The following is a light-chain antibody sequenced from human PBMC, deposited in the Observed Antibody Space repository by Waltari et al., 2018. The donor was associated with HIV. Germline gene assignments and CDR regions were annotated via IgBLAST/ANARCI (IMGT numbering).Light chain of an antibody. V-gene: IGLV2-14*03. CDR2: DIS. CDR1: SSDVGGYKY. J-gene: IGLJ1*01. CDR3: SSYTTSNTPYV. Sequence: QSALTQPASVSGSPGQSITISCAATSSDVGGYKYVSWYQQHPGQAPRLMIYDISNRPSGVSTRFSGSKSGNTASLTISGLQAEDEADYYCSSYTTSNTPYVFGTGTKVTVL.